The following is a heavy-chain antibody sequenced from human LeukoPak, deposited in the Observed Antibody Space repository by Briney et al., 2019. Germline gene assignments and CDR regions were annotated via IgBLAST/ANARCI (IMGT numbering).Heavy chain of an antibody. D-gene: IGHD3-3*01. CDR2: IYYSGST. V-gene: IGHV4-31*03. J-gene: IGHJ3*02. Sequence: SETLSLTCTVSGGSISSGGYYWSWIRQHPGKGLEWIGYIYYSGSTYYNPSLKSRVTISVDTSKNQFSLKLSSVTAADTAMYYCARARITIFGVAPVDAFDIWGQGTMVTVSS. CDR1: GGSISSGGYY. CDR3: ARARITIFGVAPVDAFDI.